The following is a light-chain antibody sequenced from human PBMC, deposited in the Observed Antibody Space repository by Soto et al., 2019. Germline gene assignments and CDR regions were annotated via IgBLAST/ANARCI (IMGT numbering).Light chain of an antibody. CDR1: QTINNN. CDR3: QQRAGWPPT. CDR2: DAS. J-gene: IGKJ4*01. Sequence: DIVLTQSPGTLSLSPGEGATLSCRASQTINNNLAWYQQKPGQAPRLLIYDASNRANGIPARFTGSGSGTDFTLTISSLEPEDFAVYFCQQRAGWPPTFGGGTKVDIK. V-gene: IGKV3-11*01.